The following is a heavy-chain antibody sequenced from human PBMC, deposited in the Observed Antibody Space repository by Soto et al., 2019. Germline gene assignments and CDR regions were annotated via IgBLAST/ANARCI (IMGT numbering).Heavy chain of an antibody. CDR2: ISAYNGNT. CDR1: GYTFTSYG. CDR3: VVAAQPYYFDY. J-gene: IGHJ4*02. Sequence: QVQLVQSGAEVKKPGASVKVSCKASGYTFTSYGISWVRQAPGQGLEWMGWISAYNGNTNSAQKLQGRVTMTPDTPTSTADMELRSLRSDATAVSYWVVAAQPYYFDYWGQGPLVTVSS. D-gene: IGHD2-15*01. V-gene: IGHV1-18*01.